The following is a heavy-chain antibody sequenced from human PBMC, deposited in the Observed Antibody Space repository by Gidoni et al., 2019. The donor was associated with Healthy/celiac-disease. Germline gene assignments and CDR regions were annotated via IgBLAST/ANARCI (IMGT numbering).Heavy chain of an antibody. CDR2: IRAYNGNT. V-gene: IGHV1-18*01. J-gene: IGHJ6*02. CDR3: ARVTNWNEDYYYYGMDV. CDR1: GYTFTSYG. D-gene: IGHD1-20*01. Sequence: QVQLVQSGAEVKKPGASVKVSCKASGYTFTSYGIRWVRQAPGQGLEWMGWIRAYNGNTNYAQKLQGRVTMTTDTSTSTAYMELRSLRSDDTAVYYCARVTNWNEDYYYYGMDVRGQGTTVTVSS.